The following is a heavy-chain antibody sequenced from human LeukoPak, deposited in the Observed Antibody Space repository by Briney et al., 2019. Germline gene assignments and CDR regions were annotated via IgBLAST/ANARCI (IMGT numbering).Heavy chain of an antibody. V-gene: IGHV3-9*01. J-gene: IGHJ4*02. CDR2: ISWNSGYI. D-gene: IGHD6-19*01. CDR1: SLTFVNYA. Sequence: GGSLRLSCAASSLTFVNYAMDWVRQAPGKGLEWLSIISWNSGYIGYADSVKGRFTISRDNAKKSLDLQMNSLRAEDTAFYYCAKVRGTYSSGYFFDYWGQGTLVTVSS. CDR3: AKVRGTYSSGYFFDY.